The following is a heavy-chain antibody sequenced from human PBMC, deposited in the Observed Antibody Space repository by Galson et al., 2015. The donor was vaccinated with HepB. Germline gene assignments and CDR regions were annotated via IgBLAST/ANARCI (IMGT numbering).Heavy chain of an antibody. J-gene: IGHJ6*02. D-gene: IGHD2-2*01. CDR2: ISGSGGRT. V-gene: IGHV3-23*01. CDR1: GFTFSSYA. Sequence: SLRLSCAASGFTFSSYAINWVRQAPGKGLEWVSSISGSGGRTHYADSVKGRFTISRDNSKNTLYLQMNSLRAEDTAVYYCARGWYAVVYDMDVWGQGTTVIVSS. CDR3: ARGWYAVVYDMDV.